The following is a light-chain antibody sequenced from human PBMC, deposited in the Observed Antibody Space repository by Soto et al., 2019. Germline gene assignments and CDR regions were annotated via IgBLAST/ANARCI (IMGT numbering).Light chain of an antibody. CDR3: SSYTSDWGV. Sequence: QSALTQPASVSGSPGQSITISCTGTSSDVGGYDFVSWYQHHPGKAPKLMIYEVSTRPSGVSNRFSGSKSGNTASLTISGLQAEDEADYYCSSYTSDWGVFGTGTKVTVL. V-gene: IGLV2-14*01. CDR1: SSDVGGYDF. J-gene: IGLJ1*01. CDR2: EVS.